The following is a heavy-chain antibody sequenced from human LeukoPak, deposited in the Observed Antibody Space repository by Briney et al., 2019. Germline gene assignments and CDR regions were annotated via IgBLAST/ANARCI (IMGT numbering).Heavy chain of an antibody. Sequence: SCKASGNTFSSYYMHWVRQAPGKGLEWVALIWYDGSSKHYADSVRGRFTISRDNSKNTLYLQMNSLRAEDTAVYYCARDFELSHWGQGTLVTVSS. CDR1: GNTFSSYY. D-gene: IGHD3-16*02. CDR3: ARDFELSH. V-gene: IGHV3-33*01. CDR2: IWYDGSSK. J-gene: IGHJ4*02.